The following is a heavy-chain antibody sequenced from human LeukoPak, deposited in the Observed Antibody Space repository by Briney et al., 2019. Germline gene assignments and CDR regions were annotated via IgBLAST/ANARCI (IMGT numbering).Heavy chain of an antibody. J-gene: IGHJ4*02. Sequence: GGSLRLSCAASGFTFKTFAMSWVRQAPGKGLEWVSTIRNDGGNTHYADFVKGRFTISRDNSKNTLYLQMNSLRTDDTAVYYCAKDAGCDWPFDDWGQVILVTVSS. CDR1: GFTFKTFA. CDR2: IRNDGGNT. CDR3: AKDAGCDWPFDD. V-gene: IGHV3-23*01. D-gene: IGHD2-21*02.